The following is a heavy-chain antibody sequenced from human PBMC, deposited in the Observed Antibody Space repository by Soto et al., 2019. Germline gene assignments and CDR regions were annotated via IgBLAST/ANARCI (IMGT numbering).Heavy chain of an antibody. V-gene: IGHV1-69*01. CDR3: APEYCSGGSCYSLGGNGFDP. D-gene: IGHD2-15*01. J-gene: IGHJ5*02. Sequence: QVQLVQSGAEVKKPGSSVKVSCKASGGTFSSYAISWVRQAPGQGLEWMGGIIPIFGTANYAQKFQGRVTITADESTSTAYMDLSSMRSEDTAAYYCAPEYCSGGSCYSLGGNGFDPWGQGTLVTVSS. CDR1: GGTFSSYA. CDR2: IIPIFGTA.